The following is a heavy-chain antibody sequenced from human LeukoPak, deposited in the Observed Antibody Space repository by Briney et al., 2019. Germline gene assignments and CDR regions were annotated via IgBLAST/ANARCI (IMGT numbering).Heavy chain of an antibody. D-gene: IGHD1-26*01. V-gene: IGHV4-59*08. Sequence: SETLSLTCTVSGGSISSYYWSWIRQPPGKGLEWIGYIYYSGSTTNYNPSLKSRVTISVDTSKKQFSLKLSPVTAADTAVYYCAGRFSGSYYNWFDPWGQGTRVTVSS. CDR3: AGRFSGSYYNWFDP. J-gene: IGHJ5*02. CDR1: GGSISSYY. CDR2: IYYSGSTT.